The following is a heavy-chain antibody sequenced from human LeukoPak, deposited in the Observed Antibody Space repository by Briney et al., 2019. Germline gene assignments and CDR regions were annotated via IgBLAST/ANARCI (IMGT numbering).Heavy chain of an antibody. CDR2: IYPGDSDT. CDR3: ARHTAVPAAIDAFDI. D-gene: IGHD2-2*01. V-gene: IGHV5-51*01. CDR1: GYSFTSYW. J-gene: IGHJ3*02. Sequence: GESLKISCKGSGYSFTSYWIGWVRQMPGKGLEWMGIIYPGDSDTRYSPSFQGQVTISADKSLSTAYLQWSSLKASDTAMYYCARHTAVPAAIDAFDIWGQGTMVTVSS.